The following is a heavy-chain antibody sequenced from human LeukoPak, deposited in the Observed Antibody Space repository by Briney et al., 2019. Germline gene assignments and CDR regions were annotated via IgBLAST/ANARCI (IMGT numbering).Heavy chain of an antibody. CDR1: SGSISSGSYY. CDR3: ARHVPYYDILTGYSNWFDP. V-gene: IGHV4-61*01. CDR2: IYYSGST. J-gene: IGHJ5*02. D-gene: IGHD3-9*01. Sequence: PSVTLSLTCTVSSGSISSGSYYWSSIRQPPGKGVEWIGYIYYSGSTNYNPSRKSRVTISVDTSKNQFSLKLSSVTAADTAVYYCARHVPYYDILTGYSNWFDPWGQGTLVTVSS.